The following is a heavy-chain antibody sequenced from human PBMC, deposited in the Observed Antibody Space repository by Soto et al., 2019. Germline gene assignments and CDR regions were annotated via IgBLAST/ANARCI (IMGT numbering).Heavy chain of an antibody. CDR3: ARDRTRSIVGAAFDI. Sequence: GGSLRLSCAASGFTFSSYGMHWVRQAPGKGLEWVAVIWYDGSNKYYADSVKGRFTISRDNSKNTLYLQMNSLRAEDTAVYYCARDRTRSIVGAAFDIWGQGTMVTVSS. V-gene: IGHV3-33*01. CDR2: IWYDGSNK. J-gene: IGHJ3*02. D-gene: IGHD1-26*01. CDR1: GFTFSSYG.